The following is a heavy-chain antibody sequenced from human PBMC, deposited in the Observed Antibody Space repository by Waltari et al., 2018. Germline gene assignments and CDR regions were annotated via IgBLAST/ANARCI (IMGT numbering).Heavy chain of an antibody. Sequence: QVQLVQSGAEVKKPGASVKVSCKVSGYTLTDLSMHWVRQAPGKGLEWMGGFGPEDGETIYEQKFQGRVTMTEDTSTDTAYMELSSLRAEDTAVYYCATESLGATPTYYYYYGMDVWGQGTTVTVSS. D-gene: IGHD5-12*01. V-gene: IGHV1-24*01. CDR2: FGPEDGET. CDR3: ATESLGATPTYYYYYGMDV. CDR1: GYTLTDLS. J-gene: IGHJ6*02.